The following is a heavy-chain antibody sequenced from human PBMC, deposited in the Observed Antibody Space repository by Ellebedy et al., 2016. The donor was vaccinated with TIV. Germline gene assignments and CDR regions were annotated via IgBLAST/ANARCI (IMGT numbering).Heavy chain of an antibody. J-gene: IGHJ6*03. CDR2: TYHNGRA. V-gene: IGHV4-4*02. CDR3: ARVYMLRGDSFDYYYMDV. Sequence: SQTLSLTCAFSGASISHDDFWSWVRQPPGKGLEWIGETYHNGRANYDPSLMGRVSISVDQSKNHLSLTLKSVTAAYTAVYYCARVYMLRGDSFDYYYMDVWGTGTTVTVSS. D-gene: IGHD3-10*01. CDR1: GASISHDDF.